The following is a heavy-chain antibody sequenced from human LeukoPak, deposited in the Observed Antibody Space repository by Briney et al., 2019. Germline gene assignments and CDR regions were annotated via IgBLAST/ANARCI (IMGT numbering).Heavy chain of an antibody. CDR1: GGTFSSYA. CDR3: ARDTAMVNYYYYYMDV. D-gene: IGHD5-18*01. Sequence: GSSVKVSCKASGGTFSSYAISWVRQAPGQGLEWMGRIIPIFGTANYAQKFQGRVTITTDESTSTTYMELSSLRSEDTAVYYCARDTAMVNYYYYYMDVWGKGTTVTVSS. V-gene: IGHV1-69*05. CDR2: IIPIFGTA. J-gene: IGHJ6*03.